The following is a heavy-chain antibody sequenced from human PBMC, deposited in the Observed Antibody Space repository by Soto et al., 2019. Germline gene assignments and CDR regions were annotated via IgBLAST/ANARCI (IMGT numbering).Heavy chain of an antibody. D-gene: IGHD3-3*01. CDR2: IVPIFGTA. CDR1: GGTFSSYA. J-gene: IGHJ6*02. CDR3: ARSSTIFGVVIPYGMDV. Sequence: SVKVSCKASGGTFSSYAIRWVRQAPGQGLEWMGGIVPIFGTANYAQKFQGRVTITADESTSTAYMELSSLRSEDTAVYYCARSSTIFGVVIPYGMDVWGQGTTVTVSS. V-gene: IGHV1-69*13.